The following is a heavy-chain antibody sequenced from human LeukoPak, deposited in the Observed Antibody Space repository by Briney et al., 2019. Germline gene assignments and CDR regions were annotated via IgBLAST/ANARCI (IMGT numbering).Heavy chain of an antibody. D-gene: IGHD6-13*01. CDR2: ISSSSSYI. CDR1: GFTFSSYS. J-gene: IGHJ4*02. Sequence: TGGSLRLSCAASGFTFSSYSMNWVRQAPGKGLEWVSSISSSSSYIYYADSVKGRFTISRDNAKNSLYLQMNSLRAEDTAVYYCAREGEIAAAATGYFDYWGQGTLVTVSS. CDR3: AREGEIAAAATGYFDY. V-gene: IGHV3-21*01.